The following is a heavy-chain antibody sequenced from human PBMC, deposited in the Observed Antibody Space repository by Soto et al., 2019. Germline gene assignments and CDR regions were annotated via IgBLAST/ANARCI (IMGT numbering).Heavy chain of an antibody. CDR3: AKVRARGVIIRYRDWYFDL. J-gene: IGHJ2*01. Sequence: GGSLRLSCAASGFTFSSYAMSWVRQAPGKGLEWVSAISGSGGSTYYADSVKGRFTISRDNSKNTLYLQMNSLRAEDTAVYYCAKVRARGVIIRYRDWYFDLWGRGTLVTVSS. D-gene: IGHD3-10*01. V-gene: IGHV3-23*01. CDR1: GFTFSSYA. CDR2: ISGSGGST.